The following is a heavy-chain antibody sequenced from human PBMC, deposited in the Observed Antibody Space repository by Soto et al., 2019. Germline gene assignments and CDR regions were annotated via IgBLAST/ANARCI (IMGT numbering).Heavy chain of an antibody. CDR3: AREDISSWYGLSSYYYGMDV. V-gene: IGHV3-21*01. J-gene: IGHJ6*02. CDR1: GFTVSSYS. D-gene: IGHD6-13*01. Sequence: GGSLRLSCAASGFTVSSYSMNWVRQAPGKGLEWVSSISSSSSYIYYADSVKGRFTISRDNAKNSLYLQMNSLRAEDTAVYYCAREDISSWYGLSSYYYGMDVWGQGTTVTVSS. CDR2: ISSSSSYI.